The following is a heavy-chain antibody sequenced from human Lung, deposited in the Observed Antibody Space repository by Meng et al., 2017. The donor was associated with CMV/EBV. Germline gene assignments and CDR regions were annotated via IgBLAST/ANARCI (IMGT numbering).Heavy chain of an antibody. CDR2: IKGDGSDK. CDR1: GFTFRNYW. V-gene: IGHV3-7*01. D-gene: IGHD2-2*01. J-gene: IGHJ6*02. CDR3: ARDRGVVVPAAKYYYYGMDV. Sequence: SXAASGFTFRNYWMSWVRQAPGKGLEWVANIKGDGSDKGYVDSAKGRFTISRDNARNSLYMEMNSLRAEDTAVYYCARDRGVVVPAAKYYYYGMDVXGQGXTVTVSS.